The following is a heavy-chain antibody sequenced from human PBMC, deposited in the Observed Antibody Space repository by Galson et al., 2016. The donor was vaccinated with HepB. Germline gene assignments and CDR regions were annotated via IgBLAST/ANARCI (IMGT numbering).Heavy chain of an antibody. Sequence: QSGAEVKKSGESLKISCKVSGYDFTSYWIGWVRQMPGRGLEWMGIINPRDYDFRYSPASQGQVSISVDKSISTAYLQWDSLRASDTAMYYCARRPATTWAPFDSWGQGTLVTVSS. CDR1: GYDFTSYW. CDR2: INPRDYDF. V-gene: IGHV5-51*01. D-gene: IGHD1-14*01. J-gene: IGHJ4*02. CDR3: ARRPATTWAPFDS.